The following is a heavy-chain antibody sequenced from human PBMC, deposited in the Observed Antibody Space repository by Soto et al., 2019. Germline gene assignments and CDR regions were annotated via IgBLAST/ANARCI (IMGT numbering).Heavy chain of an antibody. Sequence: PSETLSLTCTVSGGSVSSGSYYWSWVRQPPGKALEWIGFIDYSGTTNYNPSLKGRITISIDTSKNQFSLKLSSVTAADTVVYFCARDRSYGSGSYSDYWGPATLVTVSS. D-gene: IGHD3-10*01. CDR3: ARDRSYGSGSYSDY. CDR2: IDYSGTT. CDR1: GGSVSSGSYY. J-gene: IGHJ4*02. V-gene: IGHV4-61*01.